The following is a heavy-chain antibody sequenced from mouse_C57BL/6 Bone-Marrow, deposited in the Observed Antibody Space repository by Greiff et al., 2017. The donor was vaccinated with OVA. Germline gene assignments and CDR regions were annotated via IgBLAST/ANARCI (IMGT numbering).Heavy chain of an antibody. CDR1: GYSFTGYF. CDR3: ARTYVEAGAY. V-gene: IGHV1-20*01. J-gene: IGHJ3*01. Sequence: VQLKESGPELVKPGDSVKISCKASGYSFTGYFMNWVMQSHGKSLEWIGRINPYNGDTFYTQKFKGKATLTVDKSSSTAHMQLRSLTSEDSAVYYCARTYVEAGAYWGQGTLVTVSA. CDR2: INPYNGDT.